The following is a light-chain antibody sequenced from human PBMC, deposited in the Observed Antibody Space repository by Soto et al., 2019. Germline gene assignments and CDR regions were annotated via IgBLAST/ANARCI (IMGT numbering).Light chain of an antibody. CDR1: SSNIGTNY. Sequence: QSVLTQPPSASGTPGQRVTISCSGSSSNIGTNYVYWYQQLPGTAPKLLIYRNNQRPSGVSDRFSGSKSGTSASLAISGLRSEDEADYYCAAWDDRLRGLYVFGIGTKLTVL. CDR3: AAWDDRLRGLYV. J-gene: IGLJ1*01. CDR2: RNN. V-gene: IGLV1-47*01.